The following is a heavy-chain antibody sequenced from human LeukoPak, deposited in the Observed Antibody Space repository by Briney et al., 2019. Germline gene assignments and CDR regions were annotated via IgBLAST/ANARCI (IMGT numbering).Heavy chain of an antibody. CDR1: GYTFTSYA. V-gene: IGHV7-4-1*02. CDR2: INTNTGNP. J-gene: IGHJ4*02. Sequence: ASVKVSCKASGYTFTSYAMNWVRQAPGQELEWMGWINTNTGNPTYAQGFTGRFVFSLDTSVSTAYLQISSLKAEDTAVYYCARVGPSSSGYSSGWYSGYWGQGTLVTVSS. CDR3: ARVGPSSSGYSSGWYSGY. D-gene: IGHD6-19*01.